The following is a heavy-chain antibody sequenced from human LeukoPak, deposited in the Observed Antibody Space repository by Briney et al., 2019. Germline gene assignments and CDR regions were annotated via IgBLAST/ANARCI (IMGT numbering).Heavy chain of an antibody. CDR3: ARGLRFLEWLHDY. Sequence: GGSLRLSCAASGFTFSSYSMNWVRQAPGKGLEWVSSISSSSSYIYYADSVKGRFTISRDNAKNSLYLQMNSLRAEDTAVYYCARGLRFLEWLHDYWGQGTLVTVSP. CDR2: ISSSSSYI. D-gene: IGHD3-3*01. CDR1: GFTFSSYS. J-gene: IGHJ4*02. V-gene: IGHV3-21*01.